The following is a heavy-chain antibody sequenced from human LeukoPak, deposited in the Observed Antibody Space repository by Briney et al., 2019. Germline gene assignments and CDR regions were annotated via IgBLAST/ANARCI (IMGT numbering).Heavy chain of an antibody. D-gene: IGHD4-23*01. CDR3: ARGGGDYGGNSSARGDY. J-gene: IGHJ4*02. CDR2: INPSGGST. CDR1: GYTLTSYY. Sequence: ASVKVSFKASGYTLTSYYMHWVRQAPGQGLEWMGIINPSGGSTSYAQKFQGRVTMTRDTSTSTVYMELSSLRSEDTAVYYCARGGGDYGGNSSARGDYWGQGTLVTVSS. V-gene: IGHV1-46*01.